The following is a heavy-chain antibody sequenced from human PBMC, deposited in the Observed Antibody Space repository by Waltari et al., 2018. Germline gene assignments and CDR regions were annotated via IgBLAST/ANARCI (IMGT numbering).Heavy chain of an antibody. CDR2: INTDTSGT. Sequence: EVQLVESGGGLVKPGGSLRLSCAASGFTFSNAWMSWVRQAPGKGLVWVSRINTDTSGTSYADSVKGRFTISRDNAKNTVYLQMNSLRADDTAIYYCARECLGYCSGSLDYWGQGTMVTVSS. CDR1: GFTFSNAW. CDR3: ARECLGYCSGSLDY. J-gene: IGHJ4*02. V-gene: IGHV3-74*01. D-gene: IGHD2-15*01.